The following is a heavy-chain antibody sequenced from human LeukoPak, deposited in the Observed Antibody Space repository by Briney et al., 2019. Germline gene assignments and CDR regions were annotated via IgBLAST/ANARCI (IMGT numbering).Heavy chain of an antibody. Sequence: GSLRLSCAASGFTFSSYGMHWVRQAPGKGLEWVAVISYDGSNKYYADSVKGRFTISRDNSKNTLYLQMNSLRAEDTAVYYCAKGKTLKGYSSGGSCSVFDYWGQGTLVTVSS. CDR2: ISYDGSNK. CDR1: GFTFSSYG. CDR3: AKGKTLKGYSSGGSCSVFDY. V-gene: IGHV3-30*18. D-gene: IGHD2-15*01. J-gene: IGHJ4*02.